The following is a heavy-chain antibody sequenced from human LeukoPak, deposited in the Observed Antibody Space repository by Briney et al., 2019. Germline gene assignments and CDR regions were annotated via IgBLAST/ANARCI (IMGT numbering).Heavy chain of an antibody. Sequence: ASVKVSCKASGGTFSSYGISWVRQAPGQGLEWMGWISAYNGNTNYAQKLQGRVTMTTDTSTSTAYMELRSLRSDDTAVYYCARGKVYYDSSGPFDYWGQGTLVTVSS. CDR1: GGTFSSYG. D-gene: IGHD3-22*01. CDR2: ISAYNGNT. CDR3: ARGKVYYDSSGPFDY. J-gene: IGHJ4*02. V-gene: IGHV1-18*01.